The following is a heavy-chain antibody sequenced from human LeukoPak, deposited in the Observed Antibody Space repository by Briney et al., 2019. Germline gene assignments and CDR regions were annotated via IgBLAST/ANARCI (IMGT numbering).Heavy chain of an antibody. CDR1: GFTFSSYE. Sequence: GGSLRLSCAASGFTFSSYEMNRVRQAPGKALEWVSYISGRGATIYYADSVKGRFTISRDNAKNSLYLQMNSLRAEDTAVYYCARDGPFPYYYGMDVWGQGTTVTVSS. CDR3: ARDGPFPYYYGMDV. CDR2: ISGRGATI. V-gene: IGHV3-48*03. J-gene: IGHJ6*02.